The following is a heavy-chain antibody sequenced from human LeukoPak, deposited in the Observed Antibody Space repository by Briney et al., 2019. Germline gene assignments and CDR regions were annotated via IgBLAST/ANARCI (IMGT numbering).Heavy chain of an antibody. J-gene: IGHJ4*02. CDR3: TRDYYDSSGYPYYFDY. D-gene: IGHD3-22*01. CDR1: GFTFGDCA. Sequence: GGSLRLSCTASGFTFGDCAMSWFRQAPGKGLEWVGFIRSKAYGGTTEYAASVKGRFTISRDDSKSIAYLQMNSLKTEDTAVYYCTRDYYDSSGYPYYFDYWGQGTLVTVSS. V-gene: IGHV3-49*03. CDR2: IRSKAYGGTT.